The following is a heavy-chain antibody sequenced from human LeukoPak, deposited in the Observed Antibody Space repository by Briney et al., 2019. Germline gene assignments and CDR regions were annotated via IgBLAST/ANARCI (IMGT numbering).Heavy chain of an antibody. CDR2: IYYTGST. Sequence: SETLSLTCTISGGSISIYYWSWIRQPPGKGLEWIGYIYYTGSTKYNPSLKRRVSISVDTSKNQFSLKLNSVTAADTAMYYSASSNTGSYNDAFDIWGQGTIVAVSS. V-gene: IGHV4-59*01. CDR3: ASSNTGSYNDAFDI. CDR1: GGSISIYY. D-gene: IGHD1-26*01. J-gene: IGHJ3*02.